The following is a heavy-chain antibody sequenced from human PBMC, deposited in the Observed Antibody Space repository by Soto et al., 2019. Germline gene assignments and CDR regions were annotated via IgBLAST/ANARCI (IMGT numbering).Heavy chain of an antibody. CDR3: ARVRRGRYDYQDY. J-gene: IGHJ4*02. V-gene: IGHV3-21*01. D-gene: IGHD5-12*01. Sequence: EVQLVESGGGLVKPGGSLRLSCAASGFTFSSYSMNWVRQAPGKGLEWVSSISSSSSYIYYADSVQGRFTISRDNAKNSLYLQMNSPRAEDTAVHYSARVRRGRYDYQDYWGQGALVTVSS. CDR1: GFTFSSYS. CDR2: ISSSSSYI.